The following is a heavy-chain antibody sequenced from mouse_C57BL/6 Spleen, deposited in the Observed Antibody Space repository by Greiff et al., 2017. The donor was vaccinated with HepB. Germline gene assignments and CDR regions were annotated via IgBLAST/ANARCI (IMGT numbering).Heavy chain of an antibody. CDR3: TRWGLLLRDY. J-gene: IGHJ2*01. D-gene: IGHD1-1*01. CDR1: GYTFTDYE. CDR2: IDPETGGT. V-gene: IGHV1-15*01. Sequence: VHLVESGAELVRPGASVTLSCKASGYTFTDYEMHWVKQTPVHGLEWIGAIDPETGGTAYNQKFKGKAILTADKSSSTAYMQLRSLTSEDSAVYYCTRWGLLLRDYWGQGTTLTVSS.